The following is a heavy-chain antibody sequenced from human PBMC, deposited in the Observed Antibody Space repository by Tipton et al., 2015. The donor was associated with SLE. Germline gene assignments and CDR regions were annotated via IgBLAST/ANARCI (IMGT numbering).Heavy chain of an antibody. Sequence: TLSLTCNVSGVSVRCSYWSWIRQPAGKGLEWIGRIYTSGATEDNPSLKSRVTMSVDMSKNQIFLKMTSVTAADSAVYFCARVWLNNAFDIWGRGTRVTVSS. CDR1: GVSVRCSY. V-gene: IGHV4-4*07. D-gene: IGHD2/OR15-2a*01. CDR2: IYTSGAT. CDR3: ARVWLNNAFDI. J-gene: IGHJ3*02.